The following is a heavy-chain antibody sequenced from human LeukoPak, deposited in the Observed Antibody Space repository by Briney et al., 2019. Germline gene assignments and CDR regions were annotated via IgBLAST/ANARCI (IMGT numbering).Heavy chain of an antibody. V-gene: IGHV4-59*01. CDR1: GGSISSYY. CDR2: IYYSGST. D-gene: IGHD3-3*01. J-gene: IGHJ4*02. CDR3: ARDRGEYYDFWSGYYRKGYYFDY. Sequence: PSETLSLTCTVSGGSISSYYWSWIRQPPGKGLEWIGYIYYSGSTNYNPSLKSRVTISVDTSKNQFSLKLSPVTAADTAVYYCARDRGEYYDFWSGYYRKGYYFDYWGQGTLVTVSS.